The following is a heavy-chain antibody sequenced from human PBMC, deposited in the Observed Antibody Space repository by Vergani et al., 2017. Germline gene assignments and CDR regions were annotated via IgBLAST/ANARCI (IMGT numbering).Heavy chain of an antibody. CDR3: AKDQYDSSGYYSAGAFDI. D-gene: IGHD3-22*01. V-gene: IGHV3-66*02. Sequence: EVQLVESGGGLVQPGGSLRLSCAASGFTVSSNYMSWVRQAPGKGLEWVSVIYSGGSTYYADSVKGRFTISRDNSKNTLYLQMNSLRAEDTAVYYCAKDQYDSSGYYSAGAFDIWGQGTMVTVSS. J-gene: IGHJ3*02. CDR1: GFTVSSNY. CDR2: IYSGGST.